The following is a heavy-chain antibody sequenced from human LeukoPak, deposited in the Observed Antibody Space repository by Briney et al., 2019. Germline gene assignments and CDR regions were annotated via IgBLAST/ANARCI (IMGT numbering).Heavy chain of an antibody. V-gene: IGHV3-23*01. CDR2: ISGSGGST. Sequence: GGSLRLSCAASGFTFNSYAMSWVRQAPGKGLEWVSAISGSGGSTYYADSVKGRFTISRDNSKNTLYLQMNSLRAEDTAVYYCAKDGIVYYYDSSGYYDYWGQGTLVTVSS. D-gene: IGHD3-22*01. CDR3: AKDGIVYYYDSSGYYDY. J-gene: IGHJ4*02. CDR1: GFTFNSYA.